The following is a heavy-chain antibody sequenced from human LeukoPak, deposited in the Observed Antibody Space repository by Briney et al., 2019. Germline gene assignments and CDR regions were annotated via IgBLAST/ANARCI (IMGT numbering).Heavy chain of an antibody. CDR3: ARGGIDIVTVPVSNWFDP. V-gene: IGHV1-18*01. J-gene: IGHJ5*02. D-gene: IGHD2/OR15-2a*01. CDR2: SSRYNGKT. CDR1: GYSFINYG. Sequence: GSVNVSCTASGYSFINYGITWVRQAPGQGLEWMGWSSRYNGKTNYAQKLQGRVTMTTDTSTNTAYMELRSLRSDDSAVYYCARGGIDIVTVPVSNWFDPWGQGTLVTVSS.